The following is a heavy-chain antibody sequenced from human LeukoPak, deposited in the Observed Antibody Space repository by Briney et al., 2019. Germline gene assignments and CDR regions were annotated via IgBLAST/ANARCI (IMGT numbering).Heavy chain of an antibody. V-gene: IGHV4-4*07. CDR3: ARGFPFDY. CDR1: GGSISSYY. J-gene: IGHJ4*02. CDR2: IYTSGST. Sequence: SETLSVTCADSGGSISSYYGSWIRQPAGKGLEWIWRIYTSGSTNYNPSLKSRVTMAVDTSKNQFSLKLSSVTAADTAVYYCARGFPFDYWGQGTLVTVS.